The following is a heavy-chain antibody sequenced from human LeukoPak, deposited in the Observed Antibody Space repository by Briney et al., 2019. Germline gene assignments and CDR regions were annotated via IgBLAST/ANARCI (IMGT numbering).Heavy chain of an antibody. CDR2: IRGSGGST. V-gene: IGHV3-23*01. Sequence: GGSLRLSCAVSGFTFSSYAMSWVRQAPGKGLEWVAGIRGSGGSTYYADSVKGRFTVSRDNSKNTLYLQMNSLRAEDTAVYYCAKQWPVDYWGQGTLVTVSS. J-gene: IGHJ4*02. D-gene: IGHD6-19*01. CDR1: GFTFSSYA. CDR3: AKQWPVDY.